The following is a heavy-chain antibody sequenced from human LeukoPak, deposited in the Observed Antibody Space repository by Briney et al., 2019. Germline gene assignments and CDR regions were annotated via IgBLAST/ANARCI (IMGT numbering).Heavy chain of an antibody. CDR3: ARGPPGGIAVAAYFDY. V-gene: IGHV3-30*04. CDR1: GFTFSSYA. Sequence: GGSLRLSCAASGFTFSSYAMHWVRQAPGKGLEWVAVISYGGSNKYYADSVKGRFTISRDNSKNTLYLQMNSLRAEDTAVYYCARGPPGGIAVAAYFDYWGQGTLVTVSS. J-gene: IGHJ4*02. CDR2: ISYGGSNK. D-gene: IGHD6-19*01.